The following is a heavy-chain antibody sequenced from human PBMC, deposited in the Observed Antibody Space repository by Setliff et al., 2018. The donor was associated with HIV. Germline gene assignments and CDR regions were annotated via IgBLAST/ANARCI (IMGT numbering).Heavy chain of an antibody. Sequence: SETLSLTCTVSCGLINSHYWNWIRQAPGKGLEWIGCVYYRGGVTYNPSLSSRVTISVDTSKNQFSLSLSSVTAGDTAIYFCARTSRLHPFDYWGHGKLVTVSS. V-gene: IGHV4-59*08. CDR1: CGLINSHY. J-gene: IGHJ4*03. CDR3: ARTSRLHPFDY. D-gene: IGHD2-21*02. CDR2: VYYRGGV.